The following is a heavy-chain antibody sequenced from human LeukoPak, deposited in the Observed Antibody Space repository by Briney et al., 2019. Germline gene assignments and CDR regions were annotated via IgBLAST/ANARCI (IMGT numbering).Heavy chain of an antibody. CDR3: ARGVYIAAAQYGY. J-gene: IGHJ4*02. CDR2: IYYSGTT. D-gene: IGHD6-13*01. V-gene: IGHV4-59*13. CDR1: GGSISSYH. Sequence: PSETLSLTCTVSGGSISSYHWSWLRQPPGKGLEWFGYIYYSGTTNYNPSLKSRVTISVDTSKNQFSLKLSSVTAADTAVYYCARGVYIAAAQYGYWGQGTLVTVSS.